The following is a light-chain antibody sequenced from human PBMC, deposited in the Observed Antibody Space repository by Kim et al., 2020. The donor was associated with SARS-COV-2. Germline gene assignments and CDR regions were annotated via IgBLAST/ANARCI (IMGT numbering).Light chain of an antibody. V-gene: IGKV3-11*01. Sequence: DIVLTQFPATLSLSPGERATLSCRASQSVSTYLAWYQHKPGQAPRLLIHDASNRATGIPPRFSGSGSGTDFTLTISSLEPEDFAIYYCKQRSNWPPTFGGGTKVEI. J-gene: IGKJ4*01. CDR3: KQRSNWPPT. CDR1: QSVSTY. CDR2: DAS.